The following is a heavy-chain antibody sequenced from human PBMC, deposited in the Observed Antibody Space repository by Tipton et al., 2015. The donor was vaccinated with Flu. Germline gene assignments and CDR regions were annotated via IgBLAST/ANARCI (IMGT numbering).Heavy chain of an antibody. J-gene: IGHJ4*02. Sequence: GSLRLSCAASGFTFSGSAMHWVRQASGKGLEWVGRIRSRPKSYETAYTASVKGRFTISRDDSKNTAYLQMNSLKTEDTAVYYCAREFSEYYFDYWGQGTQVTVSA. CDR1: GFTFSGSA. D-gene: IGHD3-10*01. CDR3: AREFSEYYFDY. V-gene: IGHV3-73*01. CDR2: IRSRPKSYET.